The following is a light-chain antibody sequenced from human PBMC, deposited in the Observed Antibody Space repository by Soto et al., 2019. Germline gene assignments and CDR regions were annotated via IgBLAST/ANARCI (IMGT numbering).Light chain of an antibody. V-gene: IGLV2-14*01. J-gene: IGLJ1*01. CDR1: SSDVAAYNY. CDR3: TSFTTTNTYD. CDR2: EVT. Sequence: SVLTPPGSVCGSPGQSITVSCTGTSSDVAAYNYVSWYQQHSGKAPKLMIYEVTNRPSGVSNRFSGSKSGSTASLTISGLQAEDEADYYCTSFTTTNTYDFGSGTKVTVL.